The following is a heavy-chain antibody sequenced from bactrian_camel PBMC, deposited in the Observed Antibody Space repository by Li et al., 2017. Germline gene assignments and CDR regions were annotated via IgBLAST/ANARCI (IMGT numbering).Heavy chain of an antibody. V-gene: IGHV3S53*01. D-gene: IGHD4*01. CDR2: IARDGRT. CDR1: EYSYYSGG. CDR3: AAVITSCRYYYDSVVPPGAIEQNGY. Sequence: VQLVESGGGSVEAGGSLRLSCASSEYSYYSGGCIQWFRQSPGADREGVAAIARDGRTTYPDPVKGRFAISKDNAKNILYLQMNSLKPEDTAMYYCAAVITSCRYYYDSVVPPGAIEQNGYRGQGTQVTVS. J-gene: IGHJ6*01.